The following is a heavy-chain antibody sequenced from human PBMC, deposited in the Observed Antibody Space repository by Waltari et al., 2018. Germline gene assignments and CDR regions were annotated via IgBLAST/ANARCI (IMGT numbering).Heavy chain of an antibody. J-gene: IGHJ4*02. CDR1: GFTFSKYW. V-gene: IGHV3-74*01. CDR2: IKGDGSNI. CDR3: ARSNNVAFDY. Sequence: EVQLVVSGGYLVQPGGSLRLSCAASGFTFSKYWIHWVRQTPGKGLEWVSHIKGDGSNIKYADSVKVRFTVSSDNAKNTVYLQISSLRAEDTAVYYCARSNNVAFDYWGQGTLVTVSS. D-gene: IGHD1-20*01.